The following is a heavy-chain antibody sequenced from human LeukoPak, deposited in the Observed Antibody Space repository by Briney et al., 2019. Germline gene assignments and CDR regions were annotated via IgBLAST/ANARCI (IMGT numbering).Heavy chain of an antibody. CDR3: ARDHLRVGATGASDT. V-gene: IGHV3-7*05. Sequence: GASLRLSCAASRFTFSNYWMSWVRQAPGKGLEWVANIKQDGGEKYYVDSVKGRFTISRDNAKNSLYLQMNSLRAEDTAVYYCARDHLRVGATGASDTWGQGTMVTVSS. J-gene: IGHJ3*02. CDR2: IKQDGGEK. CDR1: RFTFSNYW. D-gene: IGHD1-26*01.